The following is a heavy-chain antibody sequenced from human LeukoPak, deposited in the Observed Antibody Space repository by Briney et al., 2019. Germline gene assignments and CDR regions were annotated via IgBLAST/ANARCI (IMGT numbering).Heavy chain of an antibody. CDR1: GYSFTSYW. Sequence: GESLQISCQGSGYSFTSYWIGWVRQLPGKGLEWMGIIYPGDSDTRYSPSFQGQVTISADKSISTSYLQWSSLKASDTAMYYCARRRSGYYDYWGQGTLVTVSS. V-gene: IGHV5-51*01. CDR3: ARRRSGYYDY. J-gene: IGHJ4*02. D-gene: IGHD3-22*01. CDR2: IYPGDSDT.